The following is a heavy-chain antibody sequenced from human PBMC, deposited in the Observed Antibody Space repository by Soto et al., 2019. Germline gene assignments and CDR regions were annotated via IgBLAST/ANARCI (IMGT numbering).Heavy chain of an antibody. CDR1: GSTISSYY. CDR2: IYYSGIT. Sequence: SETLSLTCTVSGSTISSYYWSWIRQPPGKGLEWIGYIYYSGITDYNPSLKSRVTISVDTSKSKFSLKLSSVTAADTAVYYCARGGGVYYFDYWGQGTLVTVS. D-gene: IGHD2-8*02. V-gene: IGHV4-59*01. J-gene: IGHJ4*02. CDR3: ARGGGVYYFDY.